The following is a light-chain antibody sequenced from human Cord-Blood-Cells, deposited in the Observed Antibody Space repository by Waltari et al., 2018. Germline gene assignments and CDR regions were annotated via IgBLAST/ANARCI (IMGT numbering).Light chain of an antibody. CDR3: HQRSNWPLFT. CDR2: EAS. CDR1: QSDRSY. Sequence: EIVLPQSPATLPLSPGERATLSCRASQSDRSYLAWYQQTPGQATSLLIYEASNRATGIPARFSGSGSGTDFTLTISSLEPEDFAVYDCHQRSNWPLFTFGPGTKVDIK. J-gene: IGKJ3*01. V-gene: IGKV3-11*01.